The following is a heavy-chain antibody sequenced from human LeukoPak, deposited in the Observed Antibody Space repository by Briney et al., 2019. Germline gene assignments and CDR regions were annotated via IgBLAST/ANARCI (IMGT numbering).Heavy chain of an antibody. J-gene: IGHJ3*02. CDR2: IYTSGST. V-gene: IGHV4-4*07. Sequence: PSETLSLTCTVSGGSISSYYWSWIRQPAGKGLGWIGRIYTSGSTYYNPSLKSRVTISRDTSKNQFSLNLYSVTAADTAVYYCARRPSPPDAFDIWGQGTVVTVSS. CDR3: ARRPSPPDAFDI. CDR1: GGSISSYY.